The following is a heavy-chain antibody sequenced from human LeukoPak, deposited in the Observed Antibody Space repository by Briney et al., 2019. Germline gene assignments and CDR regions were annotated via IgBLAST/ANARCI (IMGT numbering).Heavy chain of an antibody. Sequence: GRSLRLSCAASGFTFDDYAMHWVRQAPGKGLEWASGISWNSGSIGYADSVKGRFTISRDNAKNSLYLQMNSLRAEDTALYYCAKDIYYDFWSGYYHYYGMDVWGQGTTVTVSS. J-gene: IGHJ6*02. D-gene: IGHD3-3*01. CDR2: ISWNSGSI. CDR3: AKDIYYDFWSGYYHYYGMDV. V-gene: IGHV3-9*01. CDR1: GFTFDDYA.